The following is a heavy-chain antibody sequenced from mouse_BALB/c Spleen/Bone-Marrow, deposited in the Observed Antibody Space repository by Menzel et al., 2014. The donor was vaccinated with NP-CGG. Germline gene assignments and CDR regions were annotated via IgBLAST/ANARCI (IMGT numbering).Heavy chain of an antibody. V-gene: IGHV4-1*02. J-gene: IGHJ2*01. CDR2: INPDSSTI. D-gene: IGHD1-2*01. Sequence: VQLKQSGGGLVQPGGSLKLSCAASGFDFSRYWMSWVRQAPGKGLEWIGEINPDSSTINYTPSLKDKFIISRDNAKNTLYLQMSKVRSEDTTLYYCARQGYYGYSDYWGQGTTLTVSS. CDR3: ARQGYYGYSDY. CDR1: GFDFSRYW.